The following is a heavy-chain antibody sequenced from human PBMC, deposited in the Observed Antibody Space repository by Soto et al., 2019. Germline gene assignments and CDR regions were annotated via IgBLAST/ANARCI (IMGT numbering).Heavy chain of an antibody. CDR1: GYTFTSYY. Sequence: QVRLVQSGAEVKKPGASVKASCKASGYTFTSYYMHWVRQAPGQGLECMGIINPSGGSTSYPQKCQGRVPMTRDTSTSTVYMELSSLRSEDTAVYYCARGQGVVVTAAPNWFEPLGQGTLVTVSS. CDR2: INPSGGST. V-gene: IGHV1-46*01. J-gene: IGHJ5*02. CDR3: ARGQGVVVTAAPNWFEP. D-gene: IGHD2-2*01.